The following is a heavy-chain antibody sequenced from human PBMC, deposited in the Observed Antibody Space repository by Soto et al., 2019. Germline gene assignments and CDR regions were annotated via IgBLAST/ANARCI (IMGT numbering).Heavy chain of an antibody. Sequence: GGSLRLSCAASGFTFSSYSMNWVRQAPGKGLEWVSYISSSSSTIYYADSVKGRFTISRDNAKNSLYLQINSLRAEDTAVYYCARDTRDYDFWSGYYNYYMDVWGKGTTVTVSS. V-gene: IGHV3-48*01. CDR3: ARDTRDYDFWSGYYNYYMDV. CDR2: ISSSSSTI. D-gene: IGHD3-3*01. J-gene: IGHJ6*03. CDR1: GFTFSSYS.